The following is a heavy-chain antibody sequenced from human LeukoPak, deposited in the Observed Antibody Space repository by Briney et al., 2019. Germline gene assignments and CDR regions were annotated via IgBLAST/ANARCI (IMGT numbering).Heavy chain of an antibody. J-gene: IGHJ3*02. CDR2: IYYSGST. Sequence: PSQTLSLTCTVSGGSISSGGYCWSWIRQHPGKGLEWIGYIYYSGSTYYNPSLKSRVTISVDTSKNQFSLKLSSVTAADTAVYYCARHTAMEAFDIWGQGTMVTVSS. CDR3: ARHTAMEAFDI. V-gene: IGHV4-31*03. D-gene: IGHD5-18*01. CDR1: GGSISSGGYC.